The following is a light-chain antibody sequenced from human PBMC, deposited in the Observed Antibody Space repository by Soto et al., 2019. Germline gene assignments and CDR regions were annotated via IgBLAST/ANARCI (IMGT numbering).Light chain of an antibody. J-gene: IGKJ1*01. CDR2: RAS. CDR1: QSLGGN. V-gene: IGKV3-15*01. Sequence: EIVMTQSPATLAVSPGDPANGSGRASQSLGGNLAWYQQKPGQAPRLLIFRASSRARGVPARFSASGSGTEFTLTISGLQSEDFAVYYCQQHSNWPQWTCGPGTKGDIK. CDR3: QQHSNWPQWT.